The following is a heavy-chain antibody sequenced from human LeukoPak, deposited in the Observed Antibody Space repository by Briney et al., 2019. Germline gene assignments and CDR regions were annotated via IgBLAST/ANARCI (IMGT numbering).Heavy chain of an antibody. D-gene: IGHD2-15*01. CDR2: IYYSGIT. Sequence: PSETLSLTCSVSGDSISSSSYYWAWIRQPPGQGLEWIGSIYYSGITDYNPSLKSRVTMSVDTSKNQFSLTLSSVTVADTAVYYCARDRRHRYCSGGSCSSAGSDDYWGQGILVIVSS. CDR1: GDSISSSSYY. J-gene: IGHJ4*02. V-gene: IGHV4-39*07. CDR3: ARDRRHRYCSGGSCSSAGSDDY.